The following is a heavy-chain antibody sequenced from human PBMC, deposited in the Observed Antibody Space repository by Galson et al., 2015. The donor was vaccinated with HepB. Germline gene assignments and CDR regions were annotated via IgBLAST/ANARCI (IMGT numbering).Heavy chain of an antibody. J-gene: IGHJ6*02. CDR1: GFTFSSYS. D-gene: IGHD2-2*03. Sequence: SLRLSCAASGFTFSSYSMHWVRQAPGKGLEWVSSISSSSSYIYSAHSVKGRFTISRDNAKNSLYLQMNSLRAEDTAVYYCARDGYCSSASCETYYYYGMVVPFQGTTVTV. V-gene: IGHV3-21*01. CDR2: ISSSSSYI. CDR3: ARDGYCSSASCETYYYYGMVV.